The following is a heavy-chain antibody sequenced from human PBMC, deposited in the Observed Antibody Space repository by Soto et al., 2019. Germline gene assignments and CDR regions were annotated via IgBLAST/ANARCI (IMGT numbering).Heavy chain of an antibody. D-gene: IGHD6-19*01. V-gene: IGHV3-30*03. J-gene: IGHJ6*02. CDR2: ISYDGSNK. CDR1: GFTFSSYG. Sequence: PGGSLRLPCAASGFTFSSYGMHWVRQAPGKGLEWVAVISYDGSNKYYADSVKGRFTISRDNSKNTLYLQMNSLRAEDTAVYYCARGYSATGAGISSYGMDVWGQGTTVTVSS. CDR3: ARGYSATGAGISSYGMDV.